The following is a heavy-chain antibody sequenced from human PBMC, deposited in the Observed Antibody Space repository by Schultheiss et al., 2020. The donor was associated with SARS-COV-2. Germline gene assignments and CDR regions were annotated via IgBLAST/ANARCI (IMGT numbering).Heavy chain of an antibody. CDR3: ARGEGYGDYGPDAFDI. D-gene: IGHD4-17*01. Sequence: GGSLRLSCAASGFTFSSYWMHWVRQAPGKGLEWVSYISSSGSTIYYADSVKGRFTISRENAKNSLYLQMNSLRAGDTAVYYCARGEGYGDYGPDAFDIWGQGTMVTVSS. CDR2: ISSSGSTI. J-gene: IGHJ3*02. CDR1: GFTFSSYW. V-gene: IGHV3-48*01.